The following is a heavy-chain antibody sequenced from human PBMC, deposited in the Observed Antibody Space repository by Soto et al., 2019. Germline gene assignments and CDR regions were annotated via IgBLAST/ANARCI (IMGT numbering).Heavy chain of an antibody. V-gene: IGHV1-46*01. CDR1: GFTLTTFY. Sequence: QVQLVQSGAEVKRPGASVKVSCKASGFTLTTFYMHWVRQAPGQGLEWMGVISPSGDFTSYAQTFQGRVTVTRDTSTRTVYMEVNSLRSEDTALYYCAREPPRSGQLDHWGQGTLVTVSS. D-gene: IGHD6-19*01. CDR2: ISPSGDFT. J-gene: IGHJ5*02. CDR3: AREPPRSGQLDH.